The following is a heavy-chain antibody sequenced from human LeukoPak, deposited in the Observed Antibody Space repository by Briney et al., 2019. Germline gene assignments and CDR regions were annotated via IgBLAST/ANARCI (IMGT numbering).Heavy chain of an antibody. J-gene: IGHJ4*02. Sequence: SETLSLTCAVYGGSFSGYYWSWIRQPPGKGLEWIGEINHSGSTNYNPSLKSRVTISVDTSKNQFSLKLSSVTAADTAVYYCARQLGTTSPYFDYWGQGTLVTVSS. CDR2: INHSGST. CDR1: GGSFSGYY. CDR3: ARQLGTTSPYFDY. V-gene: IGHV4-34*01. D-gene: IGHD1-7*01.